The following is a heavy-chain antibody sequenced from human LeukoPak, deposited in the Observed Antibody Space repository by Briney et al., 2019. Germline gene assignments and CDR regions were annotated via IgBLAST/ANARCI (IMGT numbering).Heavy chain of an antibody. Sequence: PGGSLRLSCAASGFTFSVYWMHWVRQVPGKGLVWVSRITNEESNTNYADSVRGRFTISRNNARNTLYLQMNSLRAEDTAIYYCGRGGNYWKIDYWGQGALVTVSS. V-gene: IGHV3-74*01. CDR2: ITNEESNT. J-gene: IGHJ4*02. CDR3: GRGGNYWKIDY. D-gene: IGHD1-1*01. CDR1: GFTFSVYW.